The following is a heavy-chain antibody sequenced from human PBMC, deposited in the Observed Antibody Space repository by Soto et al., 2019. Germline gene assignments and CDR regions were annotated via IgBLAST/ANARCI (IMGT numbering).Heavy chain of an antibody. J-gene: IGHJ4*02. D-gene: IGHD3-22*01. CDR3: AKEANYYYDSSGPLDY. Sequence: GGSLRLSCAASGFTFSSYAMSWVRQAPGKGLEWVSAISGSGGSTYYADSVKGRFTISRDNSKNTLYLQMNSLRAEDTAVYYCAKEANYYYDSSGPLDYWGQGTLVTVSS. V-gene: IGHV3-23*01. CDR1: GFTFSSYA. CDR2: ISGSGGST.